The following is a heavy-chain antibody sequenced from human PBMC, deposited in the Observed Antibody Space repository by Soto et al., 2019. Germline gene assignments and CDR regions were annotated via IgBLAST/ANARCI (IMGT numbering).Heavy chain of an antibody. V-gene: IGHV3-23*01. D-gene: IGHD6-6*01. CDR2: ISGSGGST. Sequence: WGSLRLSCAASGFTFSSYAMSWVRQAPGKGLEWVSAISGSGGSTYYADSVKGRFTISRDNSKNTLYLQMNSLRAEDTAVYDCAKATRTPIAARYYCYCGMDVWGQGTTVTVSS. J-gene: IGHJ6*02. CDR1: GFTFSSYA. CDR3: AKATRTPIAARYYCYCGMDV.